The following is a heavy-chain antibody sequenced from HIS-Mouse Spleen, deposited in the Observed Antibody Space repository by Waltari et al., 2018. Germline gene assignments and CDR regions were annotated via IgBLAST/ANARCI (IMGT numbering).Heavy chain of an antibody. D-gene: IGHD3-3*01. J-gene: IGHJ4*02. CDR2: MNRTSGNT. Sequence: QVQLVQSGAEVKKPGASVKVSCKASGYTFTSYDINWVRQATGQGLEWMGWMNRTSGNTGDAKKFQGRVTMTRNTSISTAYMELSSLRSEDTAVYYCARVYYDFWSGYYYWGQGTLVTVSS. CDR1: GYTFTSYD. V-gene: IGHV1-8*01. CDR3: ARVYYDFWSGYYY.